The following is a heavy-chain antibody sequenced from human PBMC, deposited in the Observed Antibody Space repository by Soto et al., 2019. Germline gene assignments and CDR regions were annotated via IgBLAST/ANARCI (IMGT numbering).Heavy chain of an antibody. J-gene: IGHJ6*02. D-gene: IGHD2-2*01. Sequence: SVKVSCKASGLTFTSSAVQWVRQARGQRLEWIGWIVVGSGNTNYAQKFQERVTITRDMSTSTAYMELSSLRSEDTAVYYCAASYCSSTSCYGTNYYYYGMDVWGQGTTVTVSS. CDR3: AASYCSSTSCYGTNYYYYGMDV. CDR2: IVVGSGNT. V-gene: IGHV1-58*01. CDR1: GLTFTSSA.